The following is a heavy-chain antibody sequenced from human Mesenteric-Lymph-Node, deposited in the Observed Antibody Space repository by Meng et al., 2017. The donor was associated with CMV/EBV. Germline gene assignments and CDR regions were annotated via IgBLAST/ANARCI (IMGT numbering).Heavy chain of an antibody. CDR3: ATERDY. CDR2: VSFEGASK. V-gene: IGHV3-30*03. CDR1: GFTFRTYG. D-gene: IGHD1-1*01. J-gene: IGHJ4*02. Sequence: SCVASGFTFRTYGLHWVRQAPGKGLEWVAVVSFEGASKFYTDSVNGRFTISRDNSKDTLYLQMNSLRAEDTAVYYCATERDYWGQGTLVTVSS.